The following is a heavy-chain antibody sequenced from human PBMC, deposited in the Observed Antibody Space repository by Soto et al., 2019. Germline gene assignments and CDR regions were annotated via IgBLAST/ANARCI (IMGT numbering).Heavy chain of an antibody. Sequence: SETLSLTCTVSGGSISSSSYYWGWIRQPPGKGLEWIGSIYYSGSTYYNPSLKSRVTISVDTSKNQFSLKLSSVTAADTAVYYCARVWVAVAGTVEWFDPWGQGTLVTVSS. V-gene: IGHV4-39*01. CDR1: GGSISSSSYY. J-gene: IGHJ5*02. CDR2: IYYSGST. CDR3: ARVWVAVAGTVEWFDP. D-gene: IGHD6-19*01.